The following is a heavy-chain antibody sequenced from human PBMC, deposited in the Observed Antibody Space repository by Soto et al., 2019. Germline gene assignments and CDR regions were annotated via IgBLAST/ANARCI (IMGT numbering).Heavy chain of an antibody. CDR1: GASIRGVDYF. CDR3: AREGKDISTHGGWNAFDL. V-gene: IGHV4-31*03. Sequence: QVQLQEAGPGLVKPSQTLSLTCTVSGASIRGVDYFWTWIRQRPGKGLEWLGNIYASGSAYTNPSLKSRVGLSVDTSQNRFALSLTSVTAADSAVYYCAREGKDISTHGGWNAFDLWGQGTEVSVFS. CDR2: IYASGSA. D-gene: IGHD2-15*01. J-gene: IGHJ3*01.